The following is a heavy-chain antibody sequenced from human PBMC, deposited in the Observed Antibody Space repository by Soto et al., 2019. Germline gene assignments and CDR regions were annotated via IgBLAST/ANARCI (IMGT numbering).Heavy chain of an antibody. CDR3: ARDPPPPAY. CDR2: ISAYNGNT. CDR1: GYTFASYA. D-gene: IGHD2-2*01. V-gene: IGHV1-18*01. Sequence: QVQLVQSGAEVKKPGASVKVSCKASGYTFASYAISWMRQAPGQGLEWMGWISAYNGNTNYAQKLQGRVTMTTDTSTSTAYRELRSLRSDDTAGYDCARDPPPPAYWGQGTLVTVSS. J-gene: IGHJ4*02.